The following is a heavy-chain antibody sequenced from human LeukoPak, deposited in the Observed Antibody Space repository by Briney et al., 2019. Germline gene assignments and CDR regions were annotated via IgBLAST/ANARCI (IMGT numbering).Heavy chain of an antibody. CDR2: IYSGGST. CDR3: ARDLRSTYYYYGMDV. Sequence: GGSLRLSCAASGFTVSSNYMSWVRQAPGKGLEWVSVIYSGGSTYYADSVKGRFTISRHNSKNTLYLQMNSLRAEDTAVYYCARDLRSTYYYYGMDVWGQGATVTVSS. J-gene: IGHJ6*02. CDR1: GFTVSSNY. V-gene: IGHV3-53*04.